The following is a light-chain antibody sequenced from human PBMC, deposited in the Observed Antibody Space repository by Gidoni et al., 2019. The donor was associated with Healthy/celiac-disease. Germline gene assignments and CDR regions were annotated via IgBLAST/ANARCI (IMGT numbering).Light chain of an antibody. CDR3: QAWDSSTAV. J-gene: IGLJ1*01. CDR2: QDS. Sequence: SYELTQPPSVPVSPGQTASITCSGDKLGDKYACWYQQKPGQSPVLVIYQDSKRPSGITERFSGSNSGNTATLTISGTQAMDEADYYCQAWDSSTAVFGTGTKVTVL. CDR1: KLGDKY. V-gene: IGLV3-1*01.